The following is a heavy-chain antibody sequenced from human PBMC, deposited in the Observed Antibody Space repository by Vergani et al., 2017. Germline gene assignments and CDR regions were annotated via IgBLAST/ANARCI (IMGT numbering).Heavy chain of an antibody. CDR3: VKDIAASGNYWYFDL. Sequence: EVQLLESRGGSVQPGESLRLSCVASGFRFREHGMNWVRQAPGKGLEWVSGINWNSDSIAYADSVKGRFTISRDNAKNSLYLQMNSLRAEDTALYYCVKDIAASGNYWYFDLWGRGTLVTVSS. V-gene: IGHV3-9*01. CDR1: GFRFREHG. CDR2: INWNSDSI. D-gene: IGHD6-13*01. J-gene: IGHJ2*01.